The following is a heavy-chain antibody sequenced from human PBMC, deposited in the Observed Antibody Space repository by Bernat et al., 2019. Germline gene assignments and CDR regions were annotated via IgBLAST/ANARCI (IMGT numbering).Heavy chain of an antibody. Sequence: EVQLVESGGDLVQPGGSLRLSCAASGLTFSDAWMNWVRQVPGKGLEWVGLIKRKSDGGTIDYAAPVKGRFTISRDNAKNSVYLQMNSLRAEDTAVYYCARVGIFGVVTDAFDVWGQGTMVTVSS. CDR1: GLTFSDAW. CDR3: ARVGIFGVVTDAFDV. D-gene: IGHD3-3*01. CDR2: IKRKSDGGTI. V-gene: IGHV3-15*07. J-gene: IGHJ3*01.